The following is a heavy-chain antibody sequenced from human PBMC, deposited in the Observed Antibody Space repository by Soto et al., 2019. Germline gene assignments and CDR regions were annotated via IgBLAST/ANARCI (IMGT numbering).Heavy chain of an antibody. V-gene: IGHV3-53*01. CDR3: AKGESSVSARDFDP. D-gene: IGHD3-22*01. Sequence: PSETLSLTCTVSGGSVSSSSYYWGWVRQAPGKGLEWVSGITSSGAAYYADSVKGRFTISRDNSKNTLYLQMNSLRAEDTAVYYCAKGESSVSARDFDPWGQGTLVTVSS. CDR2: ITSSGAA. J-gene: IGHJ5*02. CDR1: GGSVSSSSYY.